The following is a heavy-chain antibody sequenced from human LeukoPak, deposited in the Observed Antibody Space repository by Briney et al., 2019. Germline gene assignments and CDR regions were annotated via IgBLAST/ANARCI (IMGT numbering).Heavy chain of an antibody. CDR1: GDSVSSKSAA. J-gene: IGHJ4*02. Sequence: SQTLSLTFAISGDSVSSKSAAWNWIRQSPSRGLEWLGRTYYRSKWYKEYAVSVKSRITINPDTSKNQFSLQLNSVTPEDTAVYFCARAGGGTLNYWGQGTLVTVSS. V-gene: IGHV6-1*01. CDR3: ARAGGGTLNY. CDR2: TYYRSKWYK. D-gene: IGHD1-7*01.